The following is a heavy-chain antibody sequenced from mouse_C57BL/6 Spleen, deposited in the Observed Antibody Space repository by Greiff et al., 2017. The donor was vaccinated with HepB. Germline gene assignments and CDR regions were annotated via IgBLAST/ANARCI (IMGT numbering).Heavy chain of an antibody. V-gene: IGHV1-26*01. D-gene: IGHD2-3*01. CDR1: GYTFTDYY. CDR2: INPNNGGT. J-gene: IGHJ3*01. CDR3: AREGPYDGYPAWFAY. Sequence: EVQLQQPGAELVKPGASVKMSCKASGYTFTDYYMNWVKQSHGKSLEWIGDINPNNGGTSYNQKFQGKATLTVDKSSSTAYMELRSLTSEDSAVYYWAREGPYDGYPAWFAYWGQGTLVTVSA.